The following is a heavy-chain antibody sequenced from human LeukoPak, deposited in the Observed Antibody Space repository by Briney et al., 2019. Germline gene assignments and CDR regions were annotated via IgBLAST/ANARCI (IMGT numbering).Heavy chain of an antibody. Sequence: GGSLRLSCAASGFTFSDYYMSWIRQAPGKGLEWVSGISWNSGIINYADSVKGRFTISRDNAKNSLYLQMNSLRPEDTAFYYCAKDPGSSGSRYFHRWGQGTLVTVSS. J-gene: IGHJ1*01. CDR1: GFTFSDYY. D-gene: IGHD6-19*01. V-gene: IGHV3-9*01. CDR2: ISWNSGII. CDR3: AKDPGSSGSRYFHR.